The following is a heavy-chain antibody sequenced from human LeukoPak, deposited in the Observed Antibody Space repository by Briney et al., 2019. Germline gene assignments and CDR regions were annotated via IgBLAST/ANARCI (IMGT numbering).Heavy chain of an antibody. V-gene: IGHV5-51*01. D-gene: IGHD6-13*01. J-gene: IGHJ4*02. Sequence: GESLKISCKGSGYTFTTYWIGWGRQMPGKGLEGMGIIYPGDSDPRYSPSFQGQVTISADKSISTAYLQWSSLKASDSAMYYCVRHGLGSSWFGFDYWGQGTLVTVSS. CDR1: GYTFTTYW. CDR3: VRHGLGSSWFGFDY. CDR2: IYPGDSDP.